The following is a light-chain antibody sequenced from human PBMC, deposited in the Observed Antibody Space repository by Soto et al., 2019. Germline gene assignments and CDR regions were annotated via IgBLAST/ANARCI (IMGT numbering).Light chain of an antibody. J-gene: IGKJ1*01. CDR2: GAS. V-gene: IGKV3-15*01. CDR3: QQYNNWPWT. Sequence: IVLTQSPGTLSLSPGERATLSCRASQSVSSNHLAWYQQKPGQAPRLLIHGASTRATGFPARFSGSGSGTDFTLTISSLQSEDFAVYYCQQYNNWPWTFGQGTKVDNK. CDR1: QSVSSN.